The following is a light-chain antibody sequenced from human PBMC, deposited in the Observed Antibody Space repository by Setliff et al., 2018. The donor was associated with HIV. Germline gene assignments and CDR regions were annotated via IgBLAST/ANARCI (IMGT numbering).Light chain of an antibody. CDR3: CSYTSSTTLV. Sequence: QSALTQPASVSGSPGQSITISCTGTSSDVGGYDYVSWYQQHPGKVTKLMLYEVGNRPSGVSNRFSGSKSGNTASLTIPGLQAEDEADYYCCSYTSSTTLVFGTGTKVTVL. CDR1: SSDVGGYDY. CDR2: EVG. V-gene: IGLV2-14*01. J-gene: IGLJ1*01.